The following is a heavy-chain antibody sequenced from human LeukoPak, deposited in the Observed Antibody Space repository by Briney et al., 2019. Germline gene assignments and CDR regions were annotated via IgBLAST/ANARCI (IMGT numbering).Heavy chain of an antibody. CDR1: GFTFSTSW. CDR2: IKSDGSST. D-gene: IGHD5-18*01. CDR3: ARDNSFGLTY. V-gene: IGHV3-74*01. Sequence: PGGSLRLSCAASGFTFSTSWMHWVRQVPGKGLVWVSRIKSDGSSTTYADSVKGRFTISRDNAKNTLYLQMNTLRAEDTAVYYCARDNSFGLTYWDQGTLVTVSS. J-gene: IGHJ4*02.